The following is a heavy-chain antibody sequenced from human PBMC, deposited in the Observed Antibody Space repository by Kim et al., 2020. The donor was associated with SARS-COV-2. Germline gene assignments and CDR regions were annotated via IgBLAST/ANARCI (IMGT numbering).Heavy chain of an antibody. V-gene: IGHV3-74*01. J-gene: IGHJ5*02. CDR3: ARSASITMVRGANNWFDP. Sequence: GGSLRLSCAASGFTFSSYWMHWVRQAPGKGLVWVSRINSDGSSTSYADSVKGRFTISRDNAKNTLYLQMNSLRAEDTAVYYCARSASITMVRGANNWFDPWGQGTLVTVSS. D-gene: IGHD3-10*01. CDR1: GFTFSSYW. CDR2: INSDGSST.